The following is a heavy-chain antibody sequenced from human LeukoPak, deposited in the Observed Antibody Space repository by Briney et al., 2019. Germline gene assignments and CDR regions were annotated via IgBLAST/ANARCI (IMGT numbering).Heavy chain of an antibody. V-gene: IGHV4-4*02. CDR3: ARVYYDSSGYYFRYFDY. CDR1: GGSISSSNW. CDR2: IYHSGST. Sequence: SETLSLTCAVSGGSISSSNWWSWVRQPPGKGLEWNGEIYHSGSTNYNPSLKSRVTISVDKSKNQFSLKLSSVTAADTAVYYCARVYYDSSGYYFRYFDYWGQGTLVTVSS. D-gene: IGHD3-22*01. J-gene: IGHJ4*02.